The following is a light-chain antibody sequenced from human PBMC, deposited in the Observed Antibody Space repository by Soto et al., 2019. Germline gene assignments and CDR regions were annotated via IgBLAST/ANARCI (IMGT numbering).Light chain of an antibody. Sequence: QSALTQPPSASGFPGQSVTISCTGTSSDVGYYDYVSWYQQHPGKAPKLVFYEVTKRPSGVPDRVSASKSGNTASLTVSGLRAEDEADYYCSSYAGRNNFVFGSGTKLTVL. V-gene: IGLV2-8*01. CDR2: EVT. CDR3: SSYAGRNNFV. CDR1: SSDVGYYDY. J-gene: IGLJ1*01.